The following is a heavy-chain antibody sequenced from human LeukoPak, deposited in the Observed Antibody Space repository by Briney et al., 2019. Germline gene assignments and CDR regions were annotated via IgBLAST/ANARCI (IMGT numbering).Heavy chain of an antibody. D-gene: IGHD1-26*01. CDR1: GFTFSSYA. CDR2: ISGSGGST. CDR3: AKGLGWEPITDAFDI. V-gene: IGHV3-23*01. Sequence: GGSLRLSCAASGFTFSSYAMSWVRQAPGKGLEWVSAISGSGGSTYYADSVKGRFTISRDNSKNTLYLQMNSLRAEDTAVYYCAKGLGWEPITDAFDIWGQGTMVTVAS. J-gene: IGHJ3*02.